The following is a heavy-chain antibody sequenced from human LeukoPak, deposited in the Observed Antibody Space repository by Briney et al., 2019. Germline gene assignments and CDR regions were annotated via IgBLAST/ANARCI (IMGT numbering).Heavy chain of an antibody. Sequence: GRSLRLSCAPSGFTFSSYGMHWVRQAPGKGLEWVAVIWYDGSNKYYADSVKGRFTISRDNSKNTLYLQMNSLRAEDTAVYYCARDGRSSAFDYWGQGALVTVSS. CDR3: ARDGRSSAFDY. CDR1: GFTFSSYG. D-gene: IGHD6-19*01. CDR2: IWYDGSNK. V-gene: IGHV3-33*01. J-gene: IGHJ4*02.